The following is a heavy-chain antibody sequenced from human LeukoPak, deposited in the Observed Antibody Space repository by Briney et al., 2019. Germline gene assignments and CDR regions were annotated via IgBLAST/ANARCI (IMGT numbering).Heavy chain of an antibody. CDR2: ISAYNGNT. CDR3: ARHDEEFGELSWFAP. D-gene: IGHD3-10*01. CDR1: GYTFTSYY. J-gene: IGHJ5*02. Sequence: ASVKVSCKASGYTFTSYYMHWVRQAPGQGLEWMGWISAYNGNTNYAQKLQGRVTMTTDIFTTTAYMELRSLGFDDTAVYYCARHDEEFGELSWFAPWGQGTLVTVSS. V-gene: IGHV1-18*04.